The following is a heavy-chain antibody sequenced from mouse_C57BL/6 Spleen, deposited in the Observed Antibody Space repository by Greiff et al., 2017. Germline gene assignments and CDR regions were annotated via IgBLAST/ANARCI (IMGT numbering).Heavy chain of an antibody. CDR1: GYSFTDYN. D-gene: IGHD1-1*01. CDR2: INPNYGTA. Sequence: VQLQQSGPALVKPGASVKISCKASGYSFTDYNMNWVKQSNGKSLEWIGVINPNYGTASSTQKFKGKATLTVDQSSSTAYMQLNSLTSEDSAVYYCARPHYYGSSHWYFDVWGTGTTVSVAS. CDR3: ARPHYYGSSHWYFDV. J-gene: IGHJ1*03. V-gene: IGHV1-39*01.